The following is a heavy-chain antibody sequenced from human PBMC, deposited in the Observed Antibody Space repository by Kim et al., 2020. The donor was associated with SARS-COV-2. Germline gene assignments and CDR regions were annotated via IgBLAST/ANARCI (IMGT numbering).Heavy chain of an antibody. Sequence: GGSLRLSCVASGFIFPSHNMGWARQAPGKGLEWVANIEYGGGQKAYVDSVKGRFTISRDNAKNSLFLEMSSLRAEDTAVYYCARDDKAGNVDYWGQGTLVTVSS. CDR1: GFIFPSHN. CDR3: ARDDKAGNVDY. J-gene: IGHJ4*02. V-gene: IGHV3-7*03. D-gene: IGHD6-19*01. CDR2: IEYGGGQK.